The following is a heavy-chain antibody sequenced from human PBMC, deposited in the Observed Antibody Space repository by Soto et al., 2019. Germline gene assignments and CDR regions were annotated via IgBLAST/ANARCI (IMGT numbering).Heavy chain of an antibody. Sequence: GESLKISCAASGFTFSSYGMHWVRQAPGKGLEWVAVVSYDGSNKYYADSVKGRFTISRDNSKNTLYLQMNSLRAEDTAVYYCATDIVATRYYYYGMDVWGQGTTVTVSS. J-gene: IGHJ6*02. D-gene: IGHD5-12*01. CDR2: VSYDGSNK. CDR1: GFTFSSYG. V-gene: IGHV3-30*03. CDR3: ATDIVATRYYYYGMDV.